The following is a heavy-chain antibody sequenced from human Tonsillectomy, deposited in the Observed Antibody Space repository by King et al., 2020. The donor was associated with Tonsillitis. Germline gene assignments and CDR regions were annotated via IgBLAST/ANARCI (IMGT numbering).Heavy chain of an antibody. CDR1: GFTFGDYA. D-gene: IGHD3-10*01. CDR3: TRGDGSGSYYNPYYYYGMDV. J-gene: IGHJ6*02. CDR2: IRSKAYGGTT. V-gene: IGHV3-49*03. Sequence: EVQLVESGGGLVQPGRSLRLSCTASGFTFGDYAMSWFRQAPGKGLEWVGFIRSKAYGGTTEYAASVKGRFTISRDDSKSIAYLQMNSLKTEDTAVYYCTRGDGSGSYYNPYYYYGMDVWGQGTTLTVSS.